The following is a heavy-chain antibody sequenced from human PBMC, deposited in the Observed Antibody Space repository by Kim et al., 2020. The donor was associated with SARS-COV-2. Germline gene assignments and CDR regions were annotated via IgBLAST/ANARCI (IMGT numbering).Heavy chain of an antibody. J-gene: IGHJ3*02. Sequence: ASVKVSCKASGYTFTNYYMHWVRQAPGQGLEWMGVINPTGDTTKQAQKFQGRVTMTRDTSTSTVYMELSSLGSEDTAVYYCATEVAGTGTFDIWGQGTMV. D-gene: IGHD6-19*01. CDR1: GYTFTNYY. CDR3: ATEVAGTGTFDI. V-gene: IGHV1-46*01. CDR2: INPTGDTT.